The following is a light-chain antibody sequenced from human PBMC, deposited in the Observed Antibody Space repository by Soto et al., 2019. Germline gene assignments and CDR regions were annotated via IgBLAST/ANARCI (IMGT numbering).Light chain of an antibody. J-gene: IGLJ1*01. CDR3: AAWDDSLNADYV. V-gene: IGLV1-44*01. CDR2: SNN. CDR1: SSNIGSNT. Sequence: QSVLTQPPSASGTPGQRVTISCSGSSSNIGSNTVNWYQQLPGTAPKLLIYSNNQRPSGVPDRFSGSKSGTSASLAISGPQSEDEADYYCAAWDDSLNADYVFGTGTKVTVL.